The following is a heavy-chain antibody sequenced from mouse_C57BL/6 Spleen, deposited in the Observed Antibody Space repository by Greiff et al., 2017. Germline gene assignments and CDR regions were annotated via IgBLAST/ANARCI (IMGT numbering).Heavy chain of an antibody. V-gene: IGHV5-16*01. J-gene: IGHJ1*03. CDR1: GFTFSDYY. CDR3: ARDHYDYDSYWYFDV. D-gene: IGHD2-4*01. Sequence: EVKLMESEGGLVQPGSSMKLSCTASGFTFSDYYMAWVRQVPEKGLEWVANINYDGSSTYYLDSLKSRFIISRDNAKNILYLQMSSLKSEDTATYYCARDHYDYDSYWYFDVWGTGTTVTVSS. CDR2: INYDGSST.